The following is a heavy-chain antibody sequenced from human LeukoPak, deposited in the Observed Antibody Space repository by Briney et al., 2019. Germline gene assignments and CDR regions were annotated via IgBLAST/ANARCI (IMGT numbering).Heavy chain of an antibody. CDR1: GFTFSSYG. CDR3: ARDRGSSWSDAFDI. D-gene: IGHD6-13*01. J-gene: IGHJ3*02. V-gene: IGHV3-33*01. CDR2: IWYDGSNK. Sequence: GGSLRLSCAASGFTFSSYGMHWVRQAPGKGLEWVAVIWYDGSNKYYADSVKGRFTISRDNSKNTLYLQMNSLRAEDTAVYYCARDRGSSWSDAFDIRGQGTMVTVSS.